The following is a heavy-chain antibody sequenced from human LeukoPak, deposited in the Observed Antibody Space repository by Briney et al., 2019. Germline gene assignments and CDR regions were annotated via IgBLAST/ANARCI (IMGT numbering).Heavy chain of an antibody. CDR3: ASRSRELWSSSWYAPFDY. Sequence: SETLSLTCTVSGESISNYYWSWIRQPPGKGLAWTGYLYYSGSPTYNPSLKSRVTISVDTSKNQFSLRLSSATAADTAVYFCASRSRELWSSSWYAPFDYWGLGTLVTVSS. V-gene: IGHV4-59*01. J-gene: IGHJ4*02. D-gene: IGHD6-13*01. CDR1: GESISNYY. CDR2: LYYSGSP.